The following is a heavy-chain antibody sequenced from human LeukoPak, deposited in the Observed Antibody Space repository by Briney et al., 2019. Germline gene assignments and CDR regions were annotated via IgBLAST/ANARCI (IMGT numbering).Heavy chain of an antibody. J-gene: IGHJ5*02. CDR1: GFTFSDYY. V-gene: IGHV3-11*01. D-gene: IGHD6-13*01. Sequence: GGSLRLSCAASGFTFSDYYMSWIRQASGKGLEWVSYISSSGSTIYYADSVKGRFTISRDNAKHSLYLQVKSLKGEDTAVYYCARGPKRLRLRDSSSCPDPWGQGTLVNVSS. CDR3: ARGPKRLRLRDSSSCPDP. CDR2: ISSSGSTI.